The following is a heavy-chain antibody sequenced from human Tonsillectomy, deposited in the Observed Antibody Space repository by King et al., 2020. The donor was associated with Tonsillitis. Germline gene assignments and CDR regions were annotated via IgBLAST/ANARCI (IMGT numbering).Heavy chain of an antibody. CDR1: GFTLSTYS. D-gene: IGHD4-11*01. CDR2: ISSSSGHI. CDR3: ARVGDYSVYYYGMDV. V-gene: IGHV3-21*01. Sequence: VQLQESGGGLVKPGGSLRLSYAASGFTLSTYSMNWVRQAPGKGLEWVSSISSSSGHIYYADSVKGRFTISRDNAKNSLYLQMNSLRAEDTAVYYCARVGDYSVYYYGMDVWGQGTTVTVSS. J-gene: IGHJ6*02.